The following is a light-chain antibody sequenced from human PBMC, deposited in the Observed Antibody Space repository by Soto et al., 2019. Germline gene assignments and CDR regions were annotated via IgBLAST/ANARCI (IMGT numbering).Light chain of an antibody. CDR1: QSVSSSY. CDR3: QQYGSSRT. J-gene: IGKJ1*01. CDR2: GAS. Sequence: ILLTQYPGTLSWSPGERATLSCRASQSVSSSYLAWYQQKPGQAPRLLICGASSRATGIPDSFSGSGSGTDFTLTISRLEPDDFAVYYCQQYGSSRTFGQGTNV. V-gene: IGKV3-20*01.